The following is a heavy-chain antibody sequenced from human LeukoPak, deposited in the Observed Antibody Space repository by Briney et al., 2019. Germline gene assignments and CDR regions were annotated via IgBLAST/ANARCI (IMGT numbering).Heavy chain of an antibody. Sequence: SETLSLTCAVSDFSITSGYHWGWIRQPPGKGLEWIASIFRNGSTYHNPSVKSRVTISADTSKNQFSLRLDSVTAADTAVYYCARDRGWLQYVSGFFDYWGQGSLVTVSS. D-gene: IGHD5-24*01. CDR2: IFRNGST. CDR3: ARDRGWLQYVSGFFDY. V-gene: IGHV4-38-2*02. J-gene: IGHJ4*02. CDR1: DFSITSGYH.